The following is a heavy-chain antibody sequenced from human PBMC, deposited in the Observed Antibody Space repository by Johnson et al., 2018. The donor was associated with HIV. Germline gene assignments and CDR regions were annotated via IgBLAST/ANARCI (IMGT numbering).Heavy chain of an antibody. D-gene: IGHD3-16*01. Sequence: EVQLVESGGGLVQPGGSLRLSCAASGFTFSSYAMSWVSQAPGKGLEWVSAISGSGGSTYYADSVKGRFTISRDNSKNTLYLQMNSLRAEDTAVYYCATCSDQVLLGGDVFDIWGQGTMVTVSS. CDR2: ISGSGGST. CDR3: ATCSDQVLLGGDVFDI. CDR1: GFTFSSYA. V-gene: IGHV3-23*04. J-gene: IGHJ3*02.